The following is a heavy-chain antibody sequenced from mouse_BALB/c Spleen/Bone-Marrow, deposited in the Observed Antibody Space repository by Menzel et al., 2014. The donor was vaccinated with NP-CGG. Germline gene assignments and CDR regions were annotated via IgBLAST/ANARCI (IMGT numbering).Heavy chain of an antibody. J-gene: IGHJ3*01. CDR3: ARLGNYGWFAY. Sequence: EVMLVESGGGLVQPGGSLKLSCAASGFDFSRYWMSWVRQALGKGLEWIGEINPDSSTISYTPSLKDKFIISRDNAKNTLYLQMSKVRSEDTALYYCARLGNYGWFAYWGQGTLVTVSA. CDR1: GFDFSRYW. CDR2: INPDSSTI. D-gene: IGHD2-1*01. V-gene: IGHV4-1*02.